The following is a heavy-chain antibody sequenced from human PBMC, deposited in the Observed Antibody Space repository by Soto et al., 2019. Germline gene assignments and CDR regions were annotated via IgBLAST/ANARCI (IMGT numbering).Heavy chain of an antibody. CDR2: ISSRSDI. Sequence: GGSLRLSCVGSGFTFSTYSINWVRQAPGKGLEWVSSISSRSDIYYADSVKGRFTISRDNAKNSVSLQMNSLRAEDTAVYYCAREYTAWPLAYGLDVWGQGTLVTVSS. D-gene: IGHD4-17*01. CDR3: AREYTAWPLAYGLDV. J-gene: IGHJ4*02. V-gene: IGHV3-21*01. CDR1: GFTFSTYS.